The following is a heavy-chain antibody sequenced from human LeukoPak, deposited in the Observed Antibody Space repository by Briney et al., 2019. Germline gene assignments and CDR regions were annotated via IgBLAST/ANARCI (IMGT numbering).Heavy chain of an antibody. V-gene: IGHV3-21*01. D-gene: IGHD5-18*01. CDR1: GFTFSSYS. CDR2: ISSSSSYI. J-gene: IGHJ3*02. CDR3: ARGIQLWNDAFDI. Sequence: GGSLRLSCAASGFTFSSYSMNWVRQAPGKGLEWVSSISSSSSYIYYADSVKGRFTISRDSAKNSLYLQMNSLRAEDTAVYYCARGIQLWNDAFDIWGQGTMVTVSS.